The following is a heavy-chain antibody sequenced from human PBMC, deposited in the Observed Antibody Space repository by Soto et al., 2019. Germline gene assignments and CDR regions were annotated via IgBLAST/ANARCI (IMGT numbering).Heavy chain of an antibody. D-gene: IGHD3-22*01. CDR3: ARDQSDYYDSPYAFDI. Sequence: GGSLRLSCAASGFTFSSYSMNWVRQAPGKGLEWVSSISSSSSYIYYADSVKGRFTISRDNAKNSLYLQMNSLRAEDTAVYYCARDQSDYYDSPYAFDIWGQGTMVT. V-gene: IGHV3-21*01. CDR1: GFTFSSYS. J-gene: IGHJ3*02. CDR2: ISSSSSYI.